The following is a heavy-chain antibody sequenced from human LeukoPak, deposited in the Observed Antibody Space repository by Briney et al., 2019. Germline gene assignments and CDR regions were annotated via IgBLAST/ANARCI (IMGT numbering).Heavy chain of an antibody. Sequence: GGSLRLSCAASGFTFNRYWMHWVRQAPGEGPVWVAHILNDGGSTSYADSVKGRFTSSRDDAKNTLSLQMSSLRAEDTAVYHCVSHNYGYDYWGQGTPVTVSS. V-gene: IGHV3-74*01. CDR2: ILNDGGST. CDR3: VSHNYGYDY. D-gene: IGHD5-18*01. J-gene: IGHJ4*02. CDR1: GFTFNRYW.